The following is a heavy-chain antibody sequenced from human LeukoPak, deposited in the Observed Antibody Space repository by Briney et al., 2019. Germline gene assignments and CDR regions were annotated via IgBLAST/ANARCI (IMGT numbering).Heavy chain of an antibody. CDR1: GFTFSSYW. CDR2: IKQDGSEK. CDR3: ATGGNSYAPAAFDI. Sequence: GGSLRLSCAASGFTFSSYWTSWVRQAPGKGLEWVANIKQDGSEKYYVDSVKGRFTISRDNAKNSLYLQMNSLRADDTAVYYCATGGNSYAPAAFDIWGQGTMVTVSS. V-gene: IGHV3-7*03. J-gene: IGHJ3*02. D-gene: IGHD5-18*01.